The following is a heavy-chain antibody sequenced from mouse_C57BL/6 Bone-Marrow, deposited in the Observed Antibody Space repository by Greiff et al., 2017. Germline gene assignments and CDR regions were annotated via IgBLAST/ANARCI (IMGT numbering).Heavy chain of an antibody. CDR3: ARGELGLSYYFDY. V-gene: IGHV1-81*01. CDR1: GYTFTSYG. CDR2: IYPRSGNT. J-gene: IGHJ2*01. D-gene: IGHD4-1*01. Sequence: VKLMESGAELARPGASVKLSCKASGYTFTSYGISWVKQRTGQGLEWIGEIYPRSGNTYYNEKFKGKATLTADKSSSTAYMELRSLTSEDSAVYFCARGELGLSYYFDYWGQGTTLTVSS.